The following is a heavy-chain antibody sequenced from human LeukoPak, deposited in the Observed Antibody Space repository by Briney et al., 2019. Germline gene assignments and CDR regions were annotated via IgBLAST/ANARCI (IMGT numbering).Heavy chain of an antibody. V-gene: IGHV3-23*01. Sequence: GGSLRLSCAASGFTFSSYVMSWVRQAPGKGLEWVAALTSSSDTTYYGDSVKGRFTISRDNSKNTLYLQMNSLRAEDTAVYYCAKKKGRGYSGYDFDYWGQGTLVTVSS. D-gene: IGHD5-12*01. CDR1: GFTFSSYV. CDR2: LTSSSDTT. J-gene: IGHJ4*02. CDR3: AKKKGRGYSGYDFDY.